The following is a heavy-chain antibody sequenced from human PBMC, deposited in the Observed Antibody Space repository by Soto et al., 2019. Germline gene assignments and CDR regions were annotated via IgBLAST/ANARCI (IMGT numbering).Heavy chain of an antibody. J-gene: IGHJ6*02. D-gene: IGHD3-22*01. CDR1: GFTFDDYA. CDR2: ISWNSGSI. V-gene: IGHV3-9*01. Sequence: GGSLRLSCAASGFTFDDYAMHWVRQAPGKGLEWVSGISWNSGSIGYADSVKGRFTISRDNAKNSLYLQMNSLRAEDTALYYCAKVFYDSSGYTYSDYYYGMDVWGQGTTVTVSS. CDR3: AKVFYDSSGYTYSDYYYGMDV.